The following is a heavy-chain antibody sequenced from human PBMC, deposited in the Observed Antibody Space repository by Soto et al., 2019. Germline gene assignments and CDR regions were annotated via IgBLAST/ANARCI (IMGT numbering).Heavy chain of an antibody. CDR3: ARQSYYYYGMDV. CDR2: IYYSGST. J-gene: IGHJ6*02. Sequence: SETLSLTCTVSGGSISSYYWSWIRQPPGRGLEWIGYIYYSGSTNYNPSLKSRVTISVDTSKNQFSLKLSSVTAADTAVYYCARQSYYYYGMDVWGQGTTVTVSS. V-gene: IGHV4-59*01. CDR1: GGSISSYY.